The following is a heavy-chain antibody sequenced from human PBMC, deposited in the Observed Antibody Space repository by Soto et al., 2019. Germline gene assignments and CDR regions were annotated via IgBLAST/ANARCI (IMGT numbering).Heavy chain of an antibody. D-gene: IGHD3-3*01. CDR1: GYTFTSYD. CDR3: ARDLTGIAIFGVVTRPGAAHHYFCCGMDV. V-gene: IGHV1-3*01. J-gene: IGHJ6*02. Sequence: ASVKVSCKASGYTFTSYDMHWVRQAPGQRLEWMGWINAGNGNTKYSQKFQGRVTITRDTSANTAYMELSSLRSDDTAVYYCARDLTGIAIFGVVTRPGAAHHYFCCGMDVWGQGTPVTVSS. CDR2: INAGNGNT.